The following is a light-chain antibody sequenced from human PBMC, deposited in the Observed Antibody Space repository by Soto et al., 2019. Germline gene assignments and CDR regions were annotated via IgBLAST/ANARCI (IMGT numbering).Light chain of an antibody. CDR2: ATS. J-gene: IGKJ1*01. CDR1: QSVSRTY. CDR3: QQYGRSGT. V-gene: IGKV3-20*01. Sequence: EIVLTQSPGTLSLSPGERATLSCRASQSVSRTYLAWYQQKPVQAPRLLIYATSSRATGIPDRFSGSGSGTDFTLTISRLEPEDFAVYYCQQYGRSGTFGQGPKVEIK.